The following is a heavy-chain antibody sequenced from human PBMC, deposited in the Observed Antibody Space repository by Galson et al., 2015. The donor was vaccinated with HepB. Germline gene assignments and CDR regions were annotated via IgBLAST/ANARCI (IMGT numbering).Heavy chain of an antibody. CDR1: GFTFSRYS. Sequence: SLRLSCAASGFTFSRYSMNWVRLAPGKGLEWISHINSGGSSIDYADSVKGRFTVSRDNAKTSLFLQMNSLRAEDTAVYYCAREILFPWSDYSSGMDVWGQGTTVTVSS. D-gene: IGHD2-8*02. J-gene: IGHJ6*02. CDR3: AREILFPWSDYSSGMDV. CDR2: INSGGSSI. V-gene: IGHV3-48*01.